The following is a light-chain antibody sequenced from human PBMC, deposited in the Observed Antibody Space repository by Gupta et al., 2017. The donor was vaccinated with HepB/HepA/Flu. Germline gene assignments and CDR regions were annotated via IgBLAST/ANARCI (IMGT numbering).Light chain of an antibody. Sequence: EIVLTQSPATLSLSPGERATLSCRASQSVSSYLAWYQQKPGQGPRLRIYEASNRATGITGRFSGSGSGTDFTRPISSLEPEDFEGYYGQQSRTFGQGTKLEIK. CDR2: EAS. J-gene: IGKJ2*01. CDR3: QQSRT. CDR1: QSVSSY. V-gene: IGKV3-11*01.